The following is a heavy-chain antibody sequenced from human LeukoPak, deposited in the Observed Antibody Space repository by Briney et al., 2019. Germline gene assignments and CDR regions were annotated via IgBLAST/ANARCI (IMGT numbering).Heavy chain of an antibody. D-gene: IGHD2-2*01. CDR1: GFTFSSYS. V-gene: IGHV3-21*03. CDR3: ARDLANQLDDY. Sequence: GGSLRLSCAASGFTFSSYSMNWVGQAPGKGLEWVSSISSSSSYIYYADSVKGRFTISRDNAKNSLYLQMNSLRAEDTAVYYCARDLANQLDDYWGQGTLVTVSS. CDR2: ISSSSSYI. J-gene: IGHJ4*02.